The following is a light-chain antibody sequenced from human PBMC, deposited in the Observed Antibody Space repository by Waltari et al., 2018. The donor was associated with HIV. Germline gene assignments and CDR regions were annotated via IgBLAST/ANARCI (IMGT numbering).Light chain of an antibody. J-gene: IGLJ3*02. CDR1: NIDVGTYNL. Sequence: QSPLTQPASVSGNPGQSVTITCTGTNIDVGTYNLVSWYQQHPGKAPKHRLYDGSKRPSGVSSRFSGSKSGYWASLTISGLLAEDESYYFCLTYVSDSGTWKFGGGAYLT. CDR2: DGS. CDR3: LTYVSDSGTWK. V-gene: IGLV2-23*01.